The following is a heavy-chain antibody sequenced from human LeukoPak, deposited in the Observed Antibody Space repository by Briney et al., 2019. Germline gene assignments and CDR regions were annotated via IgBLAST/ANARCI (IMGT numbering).Heavy chain of an antibody. V-gene: IGHV3-74*01. J-gene: IGHJ6*02. Sequence: GGSLRLSCAASGFTLSSYWMHWVRQAPGKGLVWVSRINSDWSNTTYADSGKGRFTISRDNAKNTLYLKMNSLRAEDTAVYHCARGSQRGAAANYYGMDVWGQGTTVTVSS. CDR1: GFTLSSYW. CDR3: ARGSQRGAAANYYGMDV. D-gene: IGHD2-2*01. CDR2: INSDWSNT.